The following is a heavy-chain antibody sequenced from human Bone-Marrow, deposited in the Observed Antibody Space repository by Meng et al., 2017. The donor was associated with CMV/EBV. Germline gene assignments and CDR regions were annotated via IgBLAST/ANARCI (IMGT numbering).Heavy chain of an antibody. Sequence: ASVKVSCEASGYTFTGYYMHWVRQAPGQGLEWMGWINPNSGGTNYAQQFQGRVTLTRDTSINTGYMELTRLTSDDTAVYYCARDNNWGPDYWGQGTLVTVSS. CDR1: GYTFTGYY. D-gene: IGHD7-27*01. CDR2: INPNSGGT. V-gene: IGHV1-2*02. CDR3: ARDNNWGPDY. J-gene: IGHJ4*02.